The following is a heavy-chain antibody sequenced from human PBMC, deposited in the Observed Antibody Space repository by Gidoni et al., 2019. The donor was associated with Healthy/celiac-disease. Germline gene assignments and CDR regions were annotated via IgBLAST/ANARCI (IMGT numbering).Heavy chain of an antibody. D-gene: IGHD1-26*01. Sequence: EVQLVESGGGLVQPGRSLRLLCAASGFTFDDYAMHWVRQDPGKGLEWVSGISWNSGSIGYADSVKGRFTISRDNAKNSLYLQMNSLRAEDTALYYCAKDSYSGSYYGFDYWGQGTLVTVSS. V-gene: IGHV3-9*01. CDR1: GFTFDDYA. CDR2: ISWNSGSI. CDR3: AKDSYSGSYYGFDY. J-gene: IGHJ4*02.